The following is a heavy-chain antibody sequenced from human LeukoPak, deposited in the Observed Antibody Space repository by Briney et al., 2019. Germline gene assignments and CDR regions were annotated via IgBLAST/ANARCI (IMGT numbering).Heavy chain of an antibody. CDR3: ASAKVVVVADIDAFDI. D-gene: IGHD2-15*01. V-gene: IGHV1-69*13. Sequence: SVKVSCTASGGTFSSYAISWVRQAPGQGLEWMGGIIPIFGTANYAQKFQGRVTITADESTSTAYMELSSLRSEDTAVYYCASAKVVVVADIDAFDIWGQGTMVTVSS. J-gene: IGHJ3*02. CDR1: GGTFSSYA. CDR2: IIPIFGTA.